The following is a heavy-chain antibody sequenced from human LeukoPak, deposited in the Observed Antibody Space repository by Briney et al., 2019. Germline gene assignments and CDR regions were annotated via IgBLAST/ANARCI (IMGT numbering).Heavy chain of an antibody. Sequence: GGSLRLSCAASGFTFSSYGMHWVRQAPGKGLEWVAVIWYDGSNKYYADSVRGRFTISRDNAKNSLYLEMNSLRDEDTAVYYCATSRGYDFDYWGQGTLVTVSS. CDR1: GFTFSSYG. D-gene: IGHD2-15*01. CDR3: ATSRGYDFDY. V-gene: IGHV3-33*01. CDR2: IWYDGSNK. J-gene: IGHJ4*02.